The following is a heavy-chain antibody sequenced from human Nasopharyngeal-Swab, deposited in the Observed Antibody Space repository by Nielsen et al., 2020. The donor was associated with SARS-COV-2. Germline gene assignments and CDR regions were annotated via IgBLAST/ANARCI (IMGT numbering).Heavy chain of an antibody. CDR1: GFTFSSYG. D-gene: IGHD5-18*01. CDR2: ISYDGSNK. J-gene: IGHJ4*02. V-gene: IGHV3-30*18. Sequence: GESLQISCAASGFTFSSYGMHWVRQGPGKGLEWVAFISYDGSNKYYADSVKGRFTISRDNSKNTLYLQMNSLRAEDTAVYYCAKGVYSYGYVADLYFDYWGQGTLVTVSS. CDR3: AKGVYSYGYVADLYFDY.